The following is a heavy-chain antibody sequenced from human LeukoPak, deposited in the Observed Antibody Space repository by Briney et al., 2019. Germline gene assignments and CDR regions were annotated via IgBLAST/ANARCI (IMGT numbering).Heavy chain of an antibody. Sequence: GGSLRLSCAASGFTFSSYSMNWVRQAPGEGLEWVSSISSSSSYIYYADSVKGRFTISRDNAKNSLYLQMNSLRAEDTAVYYCARAAHSHDYGDHGAFDIWGQGTMVTVSS. CDR3: ARAAHSHDYGDHGAFDI. CDR2: ISSSSSYI. D-gene: IGHD4-17*01. V-gene: IGHV3-21*01. J-gene: IGHJ3*02. CDR1: GFTFSSYS.